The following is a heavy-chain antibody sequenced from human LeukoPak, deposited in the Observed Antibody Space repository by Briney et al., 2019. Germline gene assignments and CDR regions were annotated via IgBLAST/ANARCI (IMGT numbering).Heavy chain of an antibody. D-gene: IGHD2-21*02. V-gene: IGHV1-69*13. CDR2: IIPIFGTA. CDR3: ARDQLRYCGGDCYASDI. Sequence: GASVKVSCKASGGTFSSYAISWVRQAPGQGLEWMGGIIPIFGTANYAQKFQGRVTITADESTSTAYMELSSLRSEDTAVYYCARDQLRYCGGDCYASDIWGQGTMVTVSS. J-gene: IGHJ3*02. CDR1: GGTFSSYA.